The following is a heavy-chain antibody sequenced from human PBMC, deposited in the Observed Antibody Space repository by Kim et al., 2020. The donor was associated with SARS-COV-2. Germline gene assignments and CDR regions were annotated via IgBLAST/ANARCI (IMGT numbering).Heavy chain of an antibody. D-gene: IGHD6-13*01. Sequence: SETLSPTCTVSGVSVGSSAYYWGWFRQPPGKGLEWIGSIYYSGITYYNPSLKSRVTISLDTSKNQFPLKLSSVTAADTAVYYCARGRDIAAARYFDYWGQGTLVTVSS. V-gene: IGHV4-39*06. J-gene: IGHJ4*02. CDR2: IYYSGIT. CDR1: GVSVGSSAYY. CDR3: ARGRDIAAARYFDY.